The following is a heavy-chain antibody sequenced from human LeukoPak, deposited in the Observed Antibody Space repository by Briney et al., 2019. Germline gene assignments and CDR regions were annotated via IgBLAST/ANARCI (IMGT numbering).Heavy chain of an antibody. J-gene: IGHJ3*02. D-gene: IGHD1-26*01. V-gene: IGHV3-66*01. CDR2: IYKVGNT. CDR3: ARGLVGGGTGVWAFDI. CDR1: GFPFSIYT. Sequence: GSLRLSCGAPGFPFSIYTMSWVRPAPGKGREGVSVIYKVGNTFYADFVKGRFTISRDNSKNTLYLQMNSLRAEDTALYYCARGLVGGGTGVWAFDIWGQGTMVTVSS.